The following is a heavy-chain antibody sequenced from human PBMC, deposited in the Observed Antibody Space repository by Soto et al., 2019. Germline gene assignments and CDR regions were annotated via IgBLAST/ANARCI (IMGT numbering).Heavy chain of an antibody. V-gene: IGHV3-30*01. J-gene: IGHJ5*02. CDR3: ARDPDGSGWFDH. D-gene: IGHD6-19*01. Sequence: GGSLRLSCAASGFTFSRSAMHWVRQAPGKGLEWVAIISYDESEKHYADPVKGRFTISSDISKNTLFLQMNRLRDEDTAVYYCARDPDGSGWFDHWGQGTLVTVSS. CDR1: GFTFSRSA. CDR2: ISYDESEK.